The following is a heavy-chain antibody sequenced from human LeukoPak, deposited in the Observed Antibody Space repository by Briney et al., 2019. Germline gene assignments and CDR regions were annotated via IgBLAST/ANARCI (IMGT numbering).Heavy chain of an antibody. CDR3: ARQTDDDYSDY. J-gene: IGHJ4*02. Sequence: GESLKISCKASGYSFTSDWIGWVRQMPGKGLEWMGIIYPGDSDTRYSPSFQGQVTISADKSISTAYLQWSSLKASDTAMYYCARQTDDDYSDYWGQGTLVTVSS. D-gene: IGHD3-3*01. CDR2: IYPGDSDT. CDR1: GYSFTSDW. V-gene: IGHV5-51*01.